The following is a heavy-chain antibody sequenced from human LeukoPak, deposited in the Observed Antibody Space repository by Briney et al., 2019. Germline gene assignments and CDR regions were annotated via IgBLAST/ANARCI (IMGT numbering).Heavy chain of an antibody. CDR1: GFTFSNYW. CDR2: ISSDGSGT. J-gene: IGHJ4*02. CDR3: ASRDY. V-gene: IGHV3-74*01. Sequence: PGRSLRLSCAASGFTFSNYWMHWVRQAPGKGLVWVSRISSDGSGTNYADSVKGRFTISRDNAKNTLYLQMNSLRAEDTAAYYCASRDYWGQGTLVTVSS.